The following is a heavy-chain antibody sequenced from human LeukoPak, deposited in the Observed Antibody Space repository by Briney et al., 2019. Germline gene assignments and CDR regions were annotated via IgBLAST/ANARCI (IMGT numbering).Heavy chain of an antibody. D-gene: IGHD2-8*01. CDR2: INSDGYST. CDR3: ARDRTEVGLMVTPNWFDP. CDR1: GFTFNTYW. V-gene: IGHV3-74*01. J-gene: IGHJ5*02. Sequence: GGSLRLSCAASGFTFNTYWMHWVRQAPGKGLVWVSRINSDGYSTFYADSVQDRFTISRDNAKNSLYLQMNSLRAEDTALYYCARDRTEVGLMVTPNWFDPWGQGTLVTVSS.